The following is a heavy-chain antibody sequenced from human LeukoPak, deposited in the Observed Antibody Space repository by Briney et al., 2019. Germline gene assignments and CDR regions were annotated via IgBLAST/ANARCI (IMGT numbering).Heavy chain of an antibody. CDR3: ARDTEVVVAARGWFDP. J-gene: IGHJ5*02. CDR2: ISAYNGNT. D-gene: IGHD2-15*01. V-gene: IGHV1-18*01. CDR1: GYTFTNYG. Sequence: ASVNVSCKASGYTFTNYGISWVRQAPGQGGEWMGWISAYNGNTNYAQKLQGRVTMTTDTSTSTAYMELRSLRSDDTAVYYCARDTEVVVAARGWFDPWGQGTLVTVSS.